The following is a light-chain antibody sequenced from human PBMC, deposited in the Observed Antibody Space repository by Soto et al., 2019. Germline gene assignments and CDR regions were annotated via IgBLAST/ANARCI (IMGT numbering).Light chain of an antibody. V-gene: IGLV2-14*01. Sequence: QSALTQPASVSGSPGQSITISCTGTSSDVGAYNYVSWYQQKPGTVPKLMIYEVSNRPSGVSNRFSGSKSGNTASLTISGLRAEDEADYYCSSYTSSSTQVFGGGTKVTVL. CDR2: EVS. CDR3: SSYTSSSTQV. CDR1: SSDVGAYNY. J-gene: IGLJ3*02.